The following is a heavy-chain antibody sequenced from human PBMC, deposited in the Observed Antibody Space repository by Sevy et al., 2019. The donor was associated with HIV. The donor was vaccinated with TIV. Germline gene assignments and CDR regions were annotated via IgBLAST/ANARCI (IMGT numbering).Heavy chain of an antibody. CDR3: AKVGGTYYHFWSGYGYFDY. D-gene: IGHD3-3*01. J-gene: IGHJ4*02. V-gene: IGHV3-30*18. CDR2: ISYDGSNN. Sequence: GGSLRLSCAASGFTFSNYDIHWVRRAPGKGLEWVAVISYDGSNNYYADSVKGRFTISRDNSKNTLYLQMNSLRAEDTAVYYCAKVGGTYYHFWSGYGYFDYWGQGTLVTVSS. CDR1: GFTFSNYD.